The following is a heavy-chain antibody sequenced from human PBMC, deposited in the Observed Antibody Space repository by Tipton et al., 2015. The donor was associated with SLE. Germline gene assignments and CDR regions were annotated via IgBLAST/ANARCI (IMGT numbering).Heavy chain of an antibody. CDR1: GGSFSVHY. J-gene: IGHJ4*02. Sequence: TLSLTCAVYGGSFSVHYWSWTWIRQPPGKGLEWIGEINHSGRTNYNPSLKSRVTISVDTSKNQFSLKVNSVTAADTAVYYCARGPGVLWFGELSYWGQGTLVTVSS. CDR2: INHSGRT. D-gene: IGHD3-10*01. V-gene: IGHV4-34*01. CDR3: ARGPGVLWFGELSY.